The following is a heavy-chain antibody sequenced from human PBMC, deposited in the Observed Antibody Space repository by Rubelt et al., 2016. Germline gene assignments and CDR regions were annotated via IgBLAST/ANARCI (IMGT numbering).Heavy chain of an antibody. D-gene: IGHD2-2*02. V-gene: IGHV3-21*01. CDR3: ARKGAGYCSSTSCYTPDY. J-gene: IGHJ4*02. Sequence: EVQLVESGGGLVKPGGSLRLSCAASGFTFSSYTMGSTYIYYADSVKGRFSISRDNAKGSLYLQMNSLRAEDTAVYYCARKGAGYCSSTSCYTPDYWGQGTLVTVSS. CDR1: GFTFSSYT. CDR2: STYI.